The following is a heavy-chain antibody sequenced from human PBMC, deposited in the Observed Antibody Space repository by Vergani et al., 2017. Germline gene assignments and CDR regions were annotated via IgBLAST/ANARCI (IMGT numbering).Heavy chain of an antibody. V-gene: IGHV3-33*08. J-gene: IGHJ4*02. D-gene: IGHD5-18*01. CDR3: ARTATSRGYSYGLDY. CDR1: GFTFSSYG. CDR2: IWYDGSNK. Sequence: QVQLVESGGGVVQPGRSLRLSCAASGFTFSSYGMHWVRQAPGKGLEWVAVIWYDGSNKYYADSVKGRFTISRDNSKNTLYLQMNSLRAEDTAVYYCARTATSRGYSYGLDYWGQGTLVTVSS.